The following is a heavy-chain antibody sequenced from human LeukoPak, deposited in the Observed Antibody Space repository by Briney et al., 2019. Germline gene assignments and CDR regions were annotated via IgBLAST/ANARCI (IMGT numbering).Heavy chain of an antibody. CDR1: GFTFKSYW. CDR3: ARDWGNWMNAFDI. J-gene: IGHJ3*02. V-gene: IGHV3-7*05. CDR2: IKQDGDEK. Sequence: GGSLRLSCTSSGFTFKSYWISWVRQAPGKGLEWVANIKQDGDEKYYVDSVKGRFTISRDNSKNSLYLQMNSLRAEDTAVYYCARDWGNWMNAFDIWGQGTMVTVSS. D-gene: IGHD1-20*01.